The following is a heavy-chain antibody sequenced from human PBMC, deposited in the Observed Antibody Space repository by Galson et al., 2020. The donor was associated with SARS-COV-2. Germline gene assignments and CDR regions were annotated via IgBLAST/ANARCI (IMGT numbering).Heavy chain of an antibody. V-gene: IGHV2-70*01. CDR2: NNSVDDK. CDR1: GLKPRPTRMC. Sequence: SGHTLAKPPHILTLTCTFSGLKPRPTRMCVIWIRQPPGTALEWLALNNSVDDKYYSTALNTRLTISKDTSENQVVLTMTNMDPLYTATYYCARMVSSSSPEWAFDIWGQGTMVTVSS. CDR3: ARMVSSSSPEWAFDI. D-gene: IGHD6-6*01. J-gene: IGHJ3*02.